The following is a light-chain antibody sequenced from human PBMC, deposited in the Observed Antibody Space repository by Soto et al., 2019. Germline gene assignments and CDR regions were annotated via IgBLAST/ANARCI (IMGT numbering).Light chain of an antibody. CDR2: DVS. J-gene: IGLJ2*01. CDR3: SSYTSSNTLVA. V-gene: IGLV2-14*03. Sequence: ALTQPASVSGSPGQSITISCTGTSSDVGGHNYVSWYQQHPGKAPKLMIYDVSNRPSGISNRFSGSKSDNTASLTISGLQAEDEADYYCSSYTSSNTLVAFGGGTKLTVL. CDR1: SSDVGGHNY.